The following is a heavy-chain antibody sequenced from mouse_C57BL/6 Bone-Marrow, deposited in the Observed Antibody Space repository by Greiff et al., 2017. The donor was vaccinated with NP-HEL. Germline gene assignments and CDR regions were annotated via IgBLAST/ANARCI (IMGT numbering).Heavy chain of an antibody. CDR3: ARPHDYGSGYVPFAY. CDR1: GYTFTDYY. V-gene: IGHV1-26*01. Sequence: VQLQQSGPELVKPGASVKISCKASGYTFTDYYMNWVKQSHGKSLEWIGDINPNNGGTSYNQKFKGKATLTVDKSSSTAYMELRSLTSEDSAVYYCARPHDYGSGYVPFAYWGQGTLVTVSA. J-gene: IGHJ3*01. D-gene: IGHD1-1*01. CDR2: INPNNGGT.